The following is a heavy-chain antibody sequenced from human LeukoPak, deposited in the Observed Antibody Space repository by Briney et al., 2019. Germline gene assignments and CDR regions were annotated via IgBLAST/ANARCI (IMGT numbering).Heavy chain of an antibody. CDR1: GFTFSSYS. CDR3: ARGGGVVTHHFDY. J-gene: IGHJ4*02. V-gene: IGHV3-30*03. CDR2: ISYDGSNK. Sequence: PGGSLRLSCAASGFTFSSYSMNWVRQAPGKGLEWVAVISYDGSNKYYADSVKGRFTISRDNSKNTLYLQMNSLRAEDTAVYYCARGGGVVTHHFDYWGQGTLVTVSS. D-gene: IGHD3-3*01.